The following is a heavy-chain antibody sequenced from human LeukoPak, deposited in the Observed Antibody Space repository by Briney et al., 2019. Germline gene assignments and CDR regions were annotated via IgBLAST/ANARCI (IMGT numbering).Heavy chain of an antibody. D-gene: IGHD3-3*01. CDR2: IYPGDSDT. Sequence: GESLKISCKASGFTFTNYWIGWVRQMPGKGLEWMGIIYPGDSDTRYSPSFQGQVTISADKSISTAYLQWSSLKASDTAMYYCARSGYDFWSGYFTDAFDIWGQGTMVTVSS. V-gene: IGHV5-51*01. CDR3: ARSGYDFWSGYFTDAFDI. J-gene: IGHJ3*02. CDR1: GFTFTNYW.